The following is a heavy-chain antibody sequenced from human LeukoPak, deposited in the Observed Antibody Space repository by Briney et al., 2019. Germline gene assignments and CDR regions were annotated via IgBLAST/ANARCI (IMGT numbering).Heavy chain of an antibody. V-gene: IGHV1-18*01. J-gene: IGHJ3*02. D-gene: IGHD6-19*01. CDR3: ARRVAVARRDAFDI. Sequence: ASVKVSCKASGYTXTSYGISGVRQAPGQGLEWMGWISSYNGNTNYAQKLQGRVTMSTGTSTGTAYMELRSLRSDDTAVYYCARRVAVARRDAFDIWGQGTMVTVSS. CDR2: ISSYNGNT. CDR1: GYTXTSYG.